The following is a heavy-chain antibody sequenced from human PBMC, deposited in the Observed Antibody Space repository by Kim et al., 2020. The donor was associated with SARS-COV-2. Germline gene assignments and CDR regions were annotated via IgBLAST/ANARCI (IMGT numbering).Heavy chain of an antibody. D-gene: IGHD5-12*01. V-gene: IGHV1-8*01. CDR3: ARGRSGYEYSDY. Sequence: GYAQKFQGRVTMTRNTSISTAYMELSSLRSEDTAVYYCARGRSGYEYSDYWGQGTLVTVSS. J-gene: IGHJ4*02.